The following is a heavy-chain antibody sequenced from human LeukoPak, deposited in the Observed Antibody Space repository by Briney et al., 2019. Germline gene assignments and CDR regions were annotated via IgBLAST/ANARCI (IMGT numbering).Heavy chain of an antibody. J-gene: IGHJ6*03. CDR3: ARGIAAADYYYYYYMDV. D-gene: IGHD6-13*01. CDR2: INPSSGGT. Sequence: GASVKVSCKASGFTFTGYYMHWVRQAPGQGLEWMGWINPSSGGTNYAQKFQGRVTITRNTSISTAYMELSSLRSEDTAVYYCARGIAAADYYYYYYMDVWGKGTTVTVSS. V-gene: IGHV1-2*02. CDR1: GFTFTGYY.